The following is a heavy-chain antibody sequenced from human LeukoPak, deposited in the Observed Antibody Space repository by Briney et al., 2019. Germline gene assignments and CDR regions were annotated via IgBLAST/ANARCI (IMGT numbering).Heavy chain of an antibody. J-gene: IGHJ4*02. V-gene: IGHV3-66*01. CDR3: ARAAAAGPFDY. Sequence: GGSLRLSCAASGFTVSSNYMSWVRQAPGKGLEWVSVIYSGGNNYYADSVKGRFTISRDSSKNTLYLQMTSLRAEDTAVYYCARAAAAGPFDYWGQGTLVTVSS. CDR1: GFTVSSNY. D-gene: IGHD6-13*01. CDR2: IYSGGNN.